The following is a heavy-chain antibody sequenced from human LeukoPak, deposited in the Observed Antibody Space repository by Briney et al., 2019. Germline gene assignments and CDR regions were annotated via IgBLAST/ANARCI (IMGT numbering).Heavy chain of an antibody. J-gene: IGHJ5*02. CDR3: GRDLVSRQEVDQP. V-gene: IGHV1-2*02. CDR1: GYTFTSYY. CDR2: VNPNTGGT. D-gene: IGHD1-26*01. Sequence: ASVKVSCKASGYTFTSYYMHWVRQAPGQGLEWIGWVNPNTGGTYYAQKFQDRVTMTRDASISTAYMELNRLRSDDTAVYYCGRDLVSRQEVDQPWGQGTLVTVSS.